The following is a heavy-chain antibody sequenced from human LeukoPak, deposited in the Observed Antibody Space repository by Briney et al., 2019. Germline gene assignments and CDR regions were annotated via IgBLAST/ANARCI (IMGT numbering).Heavy chain of an antibody. J-gene: IGHJ4*02. V-gene: IGHV4-34*01. CDR3: ARGPYCGGDCADQDY. Sequence: PSVTLSLTCAVYGGSFSGYYWSWIRQPPRKGLEWIGEINHSGSTNYNPSLKSRVTISVDTSKNQFSLKLSSVTAADTAVYYCARGPYCGGDCADQDYWGQGTLVTVSS. CDR2: INHSGST. CDR1: GGSFSGYY. D-gene: IGHD2-21*01.